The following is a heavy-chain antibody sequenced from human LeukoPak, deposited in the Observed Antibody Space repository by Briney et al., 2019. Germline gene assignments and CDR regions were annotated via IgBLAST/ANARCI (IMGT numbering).Heavy chain of an antibody. D-gene: IGHD6-19*01. V-gene: IGHV4-34*01. CDR3: ARGVRVAVAHPHVDY. CDR2: INHSGST. Sequence: SETLSLTCAVYGGSFSGYSWSWIRQPPGKGLEWIGEINHSGSTNYNPSLKSRVAISIDASERQFSLKLSSVTAADTAVYYCARGVRVAVAHPHVDYWGQGSRVTVSS. J-gene: IGHJ4*02. CDR1: GGSFSGYS.